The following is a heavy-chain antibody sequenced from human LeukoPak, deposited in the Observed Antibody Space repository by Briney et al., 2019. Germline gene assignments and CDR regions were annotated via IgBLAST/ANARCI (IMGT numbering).Heavy chain of an antibody. J-gene: IGHJ4*02. Sequence: GGSLRLSCAASNLMFSNYDMNWARQAPGKGLEWVAFIRYDGSYKNVAESVQGRFIISRDNSKNTLYLQMNSLRAEDTAVYYCAKDLRFLEWLFALDYWGQGTLVTVSS. CDR1: NLMFSNYD. D-gene: IGHD3-3*01. CDR3: AKDLRFLEWLFALDY. V-gene: IGHV3-30*02. CDR2: IRYDGSYK.